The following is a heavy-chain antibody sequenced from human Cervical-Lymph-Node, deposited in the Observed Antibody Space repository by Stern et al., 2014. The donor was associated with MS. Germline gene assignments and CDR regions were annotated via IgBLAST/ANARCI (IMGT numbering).Heavy chain of an antibody. CDR3: ARSYCSNTNCYDAFDI. J-gene: IGHJ3*02. V-gene: IGHV1-69*01. D-gene: IGHD2-2*01. CDR1: GGTFSDYA. Sequence: VQLVESGAEVKKPGSSVKVSCKASGGTFSDYAISWVRQAPGQGLEWMGGIIPIFGTANYAQKFQGRVTITADESTSRAYMELSSLRSEDTAVYYCARSYCSNTNCYDAFDIWGQGTMVTVSS. CDR2: IIPIFGTA.